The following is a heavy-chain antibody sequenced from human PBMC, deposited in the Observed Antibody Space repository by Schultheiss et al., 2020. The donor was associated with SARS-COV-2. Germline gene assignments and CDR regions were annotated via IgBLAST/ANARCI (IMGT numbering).Heavy chain of an antibody. V-gene: IGHV3-15*07. CDR3: ARGGPDYGDYEDAFDI. Sequence: GESLKISCAGSGFNFSDSAIHWVRQAPGKGLEWVGRIRTKTDGGTTDYAAPVKGRFTISRDDAKNSLYLQMNSLRAGDTAVYYCARGGPDYGDYEDAFDIWGQGTMVTVSS. CDR2: IRTKTDGGTT. D-gene: IGHD4-17*01. CDR1: GFNFSDSA. J-gene: IGHJ3*02.